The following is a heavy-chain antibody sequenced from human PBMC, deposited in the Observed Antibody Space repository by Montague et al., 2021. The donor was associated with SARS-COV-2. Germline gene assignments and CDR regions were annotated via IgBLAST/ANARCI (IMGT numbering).Heavy chain of an antibody. CDR1: GTSMNNYY. CDR3: ARAQIYRSSWYGYFDY. Sequence: SETRSLTCTVSGTSMNNYYWSWIRQPPGKGLEWIGYITYSGSTHXSPSLQSRVTLSKDTSKNQFSLKLTSVTAADTAMYFCARAQIYRSSWYGYFDYWGQGTTVTVSS. J-gene: IGHJ4*02. V-gene: IGHV4-59*01. CDR2: ITYSGST. D-gene: IGHD6-13*01.